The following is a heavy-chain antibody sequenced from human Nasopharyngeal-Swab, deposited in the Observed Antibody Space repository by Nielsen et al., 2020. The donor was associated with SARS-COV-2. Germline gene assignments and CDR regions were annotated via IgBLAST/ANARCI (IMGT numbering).Heavy chain of an antibody. CDR2: IIPIFGTA. D-gene: IGHD4-17*01. J-gene: IGHJ3*02. Sequence: SVKVSCKASGGTFSSYAISWVRQAPGQGLEWMGGIIPIFGTANYAQKFQDRVTITADESTSTAYMKLSSLRSEDTAVYYCARGGIVTTVTNDAFDIWGQGTMVTVSS. CDR3: ARGGIVTTVTNDAFDI. V-gene: IGHV1-69*13. CDR1: GGTFSSYA.